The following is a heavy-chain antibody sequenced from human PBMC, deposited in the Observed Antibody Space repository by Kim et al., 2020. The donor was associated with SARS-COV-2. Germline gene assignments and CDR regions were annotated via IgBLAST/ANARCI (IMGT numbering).Heavy chain of an antibody. CDR3: ARDRGGYCSSTSCAPGNYYYMDG. Sequence: ASVKVSCKASGYTFTSYYMHWVRQAPGQGLEWMGIINPSGGSTSYAQKFQGRVTMTRDTSTSTVYMELSSLRSEDTAVYYCARDRGGYCSSTSCAPGNYYYMDGWGKGSAVTVSS. D-gene: IGHD2-2*01. CDR1: GYTFTSYY. J-gene: IGHJ6*03. V-gene: IGHV1-46*01. CDR2: INPSGGST.